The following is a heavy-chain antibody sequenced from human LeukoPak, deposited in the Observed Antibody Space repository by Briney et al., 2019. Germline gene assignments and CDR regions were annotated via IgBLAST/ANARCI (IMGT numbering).Heavy chain of an antibody. CDR1: GGSISSSSYY. V-gene: IGHV4-39*07. CDR2: INHSGST. CDR3: ARDLDGFEY. J-gene: IGHJ4*02. Sequence: PSETLSLTCTVSGGSISSSSYYWSWIRQPPGKGLEWIGEINHSGSTNYNPSLKSRVTISVDTSKNQFSLQLNSVTPEDTALYYCARDLDGFEYWGQGALVTVSS.